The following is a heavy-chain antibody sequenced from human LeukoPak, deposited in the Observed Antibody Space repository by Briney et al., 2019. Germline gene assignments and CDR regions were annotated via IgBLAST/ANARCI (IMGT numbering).Heavy chain of an antibody. J-gene: IGHJ4*02. Sequence: GESLKISCKGSGYSFTTYWTGWVRQMPGKGLEWMGIIYPGGSDTRYSPSFQGQVTISADKSISTAYLQWSSLKASDTTMYYCARGGIPGGNYYREHFDYWGQGTLVTVSS. CDR2: IYPGGSDT. D-gene: IGHD1-26*01. CDR3: ARGGIPGGNYYREHFDY. CDR1: GYSFTTYW. V-gene: IGHV5-51*01.